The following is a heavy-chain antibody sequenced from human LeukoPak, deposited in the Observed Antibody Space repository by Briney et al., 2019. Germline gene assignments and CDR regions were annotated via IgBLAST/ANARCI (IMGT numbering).Heavy chain of an antibody. CDR1: GYTFTGYY. Sequence: ASVKVSCKASGYTFTGYYMHWVRQAPGQGLEWMGRVDPEDGETIYAEKFQGRVTITADTSTDTAYMELSSLRSEDTAVYYCATDPYCSSTSCYAWGQGTLVTVSS. V-gene: IGHV1-69-2*01. J-gene: IGHJ5*02. D-gene: IGHD2-2*01. CDR3: ATDPYCSSTSCYA. CDR2: VDPEDGET.